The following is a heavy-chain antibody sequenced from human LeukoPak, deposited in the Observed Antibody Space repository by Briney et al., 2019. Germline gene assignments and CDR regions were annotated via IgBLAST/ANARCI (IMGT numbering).Heavy chain of an antibody. CDR3: ARVVVVPAAPYYHYGMDV. D-gene: IGHD2-2*01. Sequence: QPGGSLRLSCAASGFTFSSYWMSWVRQAPGKGLEWVANIRQDGSEKYYVDSVKGRFTISRDNAKNSLYLQMNSLRAEDTAVYYCARVVVVPAAPYYHYGMDVWGQGTTVTVSS. V-gene: IGHV3-7*03. CDR1: GFTFSSYW. CDR2: IRQDGSEK. J-gene: IGHJ6*02.